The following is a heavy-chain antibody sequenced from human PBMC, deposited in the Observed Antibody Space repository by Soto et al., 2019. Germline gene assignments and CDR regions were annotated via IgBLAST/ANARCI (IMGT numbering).Heavy chain of an antibody. CDR1: GDSISGRNW. V-gene: IGHV4-4*02. J-gene: IGHJ4*02. CDR2: VFHSGDT. D-gene: IGHD3-22*01. Sequence: SETLSLTCVVSGDSISGRNWWSWVRQAPGKGLEWIGEVFHSGDTTYSPALRSRVSISVDKSKNQFSLTLNSVTAADTAVYYCTRLIYDSRLNYFYFDLWGQGALVTVSS. CDR3: TRLIYDSRLNYFYFDL.